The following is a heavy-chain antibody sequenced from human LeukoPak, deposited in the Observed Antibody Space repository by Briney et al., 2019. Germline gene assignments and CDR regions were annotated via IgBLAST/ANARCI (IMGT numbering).Heavy chain of an antibody. Sequence: GGSLGLSCEASGFIFSSYTMNWIRQAPGKGLEWVASINSGSTNPYYADSVKGRFTISRDDAKKSLYLQMTSLRVEDTSVYYCARDFLAAGDYWGQGTLVTVSS. D-gene: IGHD6-13*01. CDR1: GFIFSSYT. J-gene: IGHJ4*02. CDR3: ARDFLAAGDY. V-gene: IGHV3-21*01. CDR2: INSGSTNP.